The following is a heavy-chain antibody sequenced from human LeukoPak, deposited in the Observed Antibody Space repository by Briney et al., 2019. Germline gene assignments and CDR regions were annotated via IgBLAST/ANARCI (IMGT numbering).Heavy chain of an antibody. CDR3: ARGRGWYFDY. CDR2: ISYDGTEK. Sequence: GGSLRLSCAASGFTFSSYGMHWVRQAPGTGLEWVAFISYDGTEKYYADSVKGRFTISRDNSKNTLYLQLNSLRAEDTAVYYCARGRGWYFDYWGQGTLVTVSS. V-gene: IGHV3-30*03. CDR1: GFTFSSYG. J-gene: IGHJ4*02. D-gene: IGHD6-19*01.